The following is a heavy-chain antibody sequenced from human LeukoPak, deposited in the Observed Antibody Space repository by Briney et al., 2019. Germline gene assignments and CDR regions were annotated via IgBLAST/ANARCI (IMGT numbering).Heavy chain of an antibody. D-gene: IGHD5-12*01. CDR1: GGSISSYY. Sequence: SETLSLTCTVSGGSISSYYWSWIRQPPGKGLEWIGYIYYSGSTNYNPSLKSRVTISLDTSKNQSSLKLRSVTAADTAVYYCAIAIRYEAEPFDYWGQGTLVTVSP. CDR2: IYYSGST. CDR3: AIAIRYEAEPFDY. J-gene: IGHJ4*02. V-gene: IGHV4-59*01.